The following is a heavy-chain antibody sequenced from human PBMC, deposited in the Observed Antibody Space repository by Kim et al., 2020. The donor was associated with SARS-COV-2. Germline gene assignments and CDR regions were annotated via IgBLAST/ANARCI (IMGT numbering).Heavy chain of an antibody. D-gene: IGHD6-6*01. CDR2: ISGSGGST. CDR3: AKDLAGSIAAAPGGDDAFDI. CDR1: GFTFSSYA. V-gene: IGHV3-23*01. Sequence: GGSLRLSCAASGFTFSSYAMSWVRQAPGKGLEWVSAISGSGGSTYYADSVKGRFTISRDNSKNTLYLQMNSLRAEDTAVYYCAKDLAGSIAAAPGGDDAFDIWGQGTMVTVSS. J-gene: IGHJ3*02.